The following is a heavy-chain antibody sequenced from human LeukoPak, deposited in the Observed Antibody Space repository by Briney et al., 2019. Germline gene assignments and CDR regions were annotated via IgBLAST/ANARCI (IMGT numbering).Heavy chain of an antibody. Sequence: PGGSLRLSCAASGFTFSTYAMHWVRQAPGKGLEWVAVISYDGTTKYHADSVKGRFTISRDNAKNSLYLQMNSLRAEDTAVYYCARLEGDRIFDYWGQGTLVTVSS. CDR3: ARLEGDRIFDY. CDR1: GFTFSTYA. CDR2: ISYDGTTK. V-gene: IGHV3-30-3*01. J-gene: IGHJ4*02. D-gene: IGHD3-10*01.